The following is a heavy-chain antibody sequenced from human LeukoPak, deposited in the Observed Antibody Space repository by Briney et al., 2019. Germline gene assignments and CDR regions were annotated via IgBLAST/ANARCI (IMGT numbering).Heavy chain of an antibody. CDR1: GESFGYNY. J-gene: IGHJ4*02. CDR2: INHSGRV. V-gene: IGHV4-34*01. Sequence: SETLSLTCAISGESFGYNYWTWVRQPPGKGLEWIGDINHSGRVNYRPSLKSRVTISADTSKSQFSLILNAVTAADTAVYYCARGLGPMSPSLDYWGQGSLVTVSS. D-gene: IGHD3-22*01. CDR3: ARGLGPMSPSLDY.